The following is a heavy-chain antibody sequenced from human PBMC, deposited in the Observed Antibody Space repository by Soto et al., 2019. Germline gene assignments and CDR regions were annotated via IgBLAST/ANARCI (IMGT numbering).Heavy chain of an antibody. V-gene: IGHV3-23*01. CDR3: AKVFYYYDSSGYYYFDY. D-gene: IGHD3-22*01. Sequence: GGSLRLSCAASGSTFSGYAVSWVRQAPGKGPEWISSISGSGSTIYYANSVKGRFTISRDNSKNTLYPQMSSLRAEDTAVYYCAKVFYYYDSSGYYYFDYWGQGTLVTVSS. CDR1: GSTFSGYA. CDR2: ISGSGSTI. J-gene: IGHJ4*02.